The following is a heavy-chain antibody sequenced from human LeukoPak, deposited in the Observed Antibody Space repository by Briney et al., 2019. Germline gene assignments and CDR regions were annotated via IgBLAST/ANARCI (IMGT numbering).Heavy chain of an antibody. J-gene: IGHJ6*03. CDR3: ARHIGGGIEDMDV. V-gene: IGHV4-59*08. D-gene: IGHD3-16*02. CDR2: IYVTGT. CDR1: GGSIGTYY. Sequence: SETLSLTCTVSGGSIGTYYWSWVRQSPGTGLEWIGYIYVTGTRYNPYLQSRVTISVDRSRNQFFLKMASVTAADTAVYYCARHIGGGIEDMDVWGRGTKVTVSS.